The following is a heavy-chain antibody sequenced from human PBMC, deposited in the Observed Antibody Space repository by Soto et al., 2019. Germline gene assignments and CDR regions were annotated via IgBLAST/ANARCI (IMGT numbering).Heavy chain of an antibody. D-gene: IGHD2-15*01. CDR3: ASYTPSGGWFDP. CDR2: ISAYNGNT. V-gene: IGHV1-18*01. CDR1: GYTFTSYG. J-gene: IGHJ5*02. Sequence: ASVKVSCKASGYTFTSYGISWVRQAPGQGLEWMGWISAYNGNTNYAQKLQGRVTMTTDTSTSTAYMELRSLRSDDTAVYYCASYTPSGGWFDPWGQGTLVTVSS.